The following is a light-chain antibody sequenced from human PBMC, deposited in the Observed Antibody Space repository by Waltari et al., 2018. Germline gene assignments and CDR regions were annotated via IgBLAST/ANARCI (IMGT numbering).Light chain of an antibody. Sequence: DIQMTQSPSSLSASVGDRVTITCRASQRISSYLNWYQQKPGKAPKLLSYAASSLQSGVPSRFSGSGSGTDFTLTISSLQPEDFATYYCQQSYSISWTFGQGTKVEIK. J-gene: IGKJ1*01. CDR1: QRISSY. V-gene: IGKV1-39*01. CDR3: QQSYSISWT. CDR2: AAS.